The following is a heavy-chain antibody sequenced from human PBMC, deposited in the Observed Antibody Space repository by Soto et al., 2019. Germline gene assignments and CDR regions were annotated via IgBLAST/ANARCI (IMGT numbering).Heavy chain of an antibody. CDR3: ARRWAGATNNWFDP. CDR2: INHSGST. D-gene: IGHD5-12*01. CDR1: GGSFSGYY. Sequence: QVQLQQWGAGLLKPSETLSLTCAVYGGSFSGYYWSWIRQPPGKGLEWIGEINHSGSTNYNPSLKSRVTISVDTSKNQFSLKLSSVTAADTAVYYCARRWAGATNNWFDPWGQGTLVTVSS. V-gene: IGHV4-34*01. J-gene: IGHJ5*02.